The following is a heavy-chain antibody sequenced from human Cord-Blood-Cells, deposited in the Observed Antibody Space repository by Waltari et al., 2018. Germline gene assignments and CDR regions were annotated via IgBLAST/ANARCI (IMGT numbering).Heavy chain of an antibody. CDR3: AKDPGGDYWYFDL. Sequence: EVQLLASGGGWVQPGGSLRLSCAASGLPFSSYSMSSVRQGPGKGLEWVSAISGSGGSTYYADSVKGRFTISRDNSKNTLYLQMNSLRAEDTAVYYCAKDPGGDYWYFDLWGRGTLVTVSS. D-gene: IGHD4-17*01. CDR2: ISGSGGST. J-gene: IGHJ2*01. V-gene: IGHV3-23*01. CDR1: GLPFSSYS.